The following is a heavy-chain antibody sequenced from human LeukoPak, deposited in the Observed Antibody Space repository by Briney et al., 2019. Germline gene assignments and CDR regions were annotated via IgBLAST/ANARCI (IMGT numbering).Heavy chain of an antibody. V-gene: IGHV3-21*06. CDR2: ITTSGTYI. Sequence: PGGSLRLSCAASGFTFTRFNMNWVRQAPGKGLELVSSITTSGTYIYYADSVKGRFTISRDNAKNSLYLQMNSLRAEDTAVYYCARPFCYDNNGGEGMDVWGQGTTVTVSS. CDR3: ARPFCYDNNGGEGMDV. J-gene: IGHJ6*02. D-gene: IGHD3-22*01. CDR1: GFTFTRFN.